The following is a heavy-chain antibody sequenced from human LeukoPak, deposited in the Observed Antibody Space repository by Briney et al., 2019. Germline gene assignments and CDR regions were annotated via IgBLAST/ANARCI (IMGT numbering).Heavy chain of an antibody. CDR3: ARERLGYCSSTSCPSYYYYYMDV. CDR1: GGSISSGDYY. D-gene: IGHD2-2*01. Sequence: SETLSLTCTVSGGSISSGDYYWSWIRQPPGKGLEWIGYIYYSGSTYYNPSLKSRVTISVDTSRNQFSLKLSSVTAADTAVYYCARERLGYCSSTSCPSYYYYYMDVWGKGTTVTVSS. V-gene: IGHV4-30-4*01. CDR2: IYYSGST. J-gene: IGHJ6*03.